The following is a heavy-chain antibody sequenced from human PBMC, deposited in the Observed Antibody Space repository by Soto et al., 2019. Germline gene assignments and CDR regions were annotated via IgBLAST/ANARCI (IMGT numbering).Heavy chain of an antibody. CDR1: GGTFSSYA. CDR3: ARDSSGDYGGYYFDY. V-gene: IGHV1-69*13. CDR2: IIPIFGTA. J-gene: IGHJ4*02. D-gene: IGHD4-17*01. Sequence: SVKVSCKASGGTFSSYAISWVRQAPGQGLEWMGGIIPIFGTANYAQKFQGRVTITADESTSTAYMELSSLRSEDTAVYYCARDSSGDYGGYYFDYWGQGTLVTVSS.